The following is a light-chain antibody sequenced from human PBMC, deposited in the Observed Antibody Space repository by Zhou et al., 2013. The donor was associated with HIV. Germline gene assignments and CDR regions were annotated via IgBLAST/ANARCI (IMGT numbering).Light chain of an antibody. Sequence: TQSLSPGERATLSCRASQSVSGIYLAWYQQKPGQAPRLLIYDASTRPTGIPDRFSGSGSGTDFTLTISRLEPEDSAVYHCQQYGSSPWTFGQGTKVEIK. CDR2: DAS. V-gene: IGKV3-20*01. J-gene: IGKJ1*01. CDR3: QQYGSSPWT. CDR1: QSVSGIY.